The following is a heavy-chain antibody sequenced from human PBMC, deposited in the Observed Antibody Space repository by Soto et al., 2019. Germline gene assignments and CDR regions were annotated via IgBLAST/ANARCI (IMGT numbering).Heavy chain of an antibody. J-gene: IGHJ4*02. CDR1: GFTFSSYA. V-gene: IGHV3-23*01. Sequence: EVHLLESGGGLVQPGGSLRLSCAASGFTFSSYAMSWVRQTPGEGLEWVSFIRGSGGTTFYADSVKGRFTISRDNSEKTLYLQMNSLRPEDTAVYYCVKDVGDYIWGSYRPGSFDYWGQGTLVTVSS. CDR2: IRGSGGTT. CDR3: VKDVGDYIWGSYRPGSFDY. D-gene: IGHD3-16*02.